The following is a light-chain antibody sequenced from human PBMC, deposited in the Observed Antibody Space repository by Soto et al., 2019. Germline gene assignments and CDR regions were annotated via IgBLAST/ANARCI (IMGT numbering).Light chain of an antibody. V-gene: IGKV1-5*01. CDR1: QSISSW. CDR3: QQYNSYSPLT. Sequence: DIQMTQSPSSLSASVGDRVTITCRASQSISSWLAWYQQKPGKAPKLLIFDAFSLESGVPSRFSGSRSGTAFTLTNSSLQPDDYATYYCQQYNSYSPLTFGGGTKVEIK. CDR2: DAF. J-gene: IGKJ4*01.